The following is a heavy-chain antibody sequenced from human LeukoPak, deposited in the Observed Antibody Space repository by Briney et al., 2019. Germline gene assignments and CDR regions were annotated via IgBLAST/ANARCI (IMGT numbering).Heavy chain of an antibody. J-gene: IGHJ6*03. V-gene: IGHV3-7*01. Sequence: GGSLRLSCAASGFSFSSYWMSWVRQAPGKGLEWVANIKQDGSEKYYVDSVKGRFTISRDNAKNSLYLQMNSLRAEDTAVYYCAKGDFYGSGRDYYYYMDVWGKGTTVTISS. CDR2: IKQDGSEK. CDR3: AKGDFYGSGRDYYYYMDV. CDR1: GFSFSSYW. D-gene: IGHD3-10*01.